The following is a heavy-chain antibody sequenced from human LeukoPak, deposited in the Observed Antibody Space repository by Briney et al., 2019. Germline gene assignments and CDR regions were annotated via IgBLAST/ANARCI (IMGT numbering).Heavy chain of an antibody. Sequence: ASVKVSCKASGYTFTGYYMHWVRQAPGQGLEWMGWINPNSGGTNYAQKIQGRVTMTRDTSISTAYMELSRLRSDDTAVYYCARAPWGSSDYFDYWGQGTLVTVSS. CDR1: GYTFTGYY. CDR3: ARAPWGSSDYFDY. V-gene: IGHV1-2*02. CDR2: INPNSGGT. D-gene: IGHD6-6*01. J-gene: IGHJ4*02.